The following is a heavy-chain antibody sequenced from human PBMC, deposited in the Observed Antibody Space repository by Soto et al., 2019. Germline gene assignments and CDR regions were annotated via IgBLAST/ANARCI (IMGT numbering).Heavy chain of an antibody. V-gene: IGHV4-4*02. J-gene: IGHJ1*01. Sequence: QVQLQESGPGLVKPSGTLSLTCAVSGGSISSSNWWSWVRQPPGKGLEWIGEIYHSGSTNYNPSLKSRVTISVDKSKNQFSLKLSSVTAADTAVYYCARAAPGYSYGPGAEYFQHWGQGTLVTVSS. CDR2: IYHSGST. D-gene: IGHD5-18*01. CDR1: GGSISSSNW. CDR3: ARAAPGYSYGPGAEYFQH.